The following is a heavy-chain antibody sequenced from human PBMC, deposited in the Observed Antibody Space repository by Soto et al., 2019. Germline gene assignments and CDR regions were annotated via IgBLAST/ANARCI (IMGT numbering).Heavy chain of an antibody. CDR3: VRATAARQRDYSYHYYLHI. J-gene: IGHJ6*03. D-gene: IGHD6-6*01. CDR1: GYTLINNY. V-gene: IGHV1-46*03. Sequence: ASVKVSSKASGYTLINNYIHWVRQAPGQGLEWMGVINPNGGSTVYAQKFQGRVTLTRDTSTSTVYVELSSLRSDDTAVYFCVRATAARQRDYSYHYYLHIWGKGTTVTVSS. CDR2: INPNGGST.